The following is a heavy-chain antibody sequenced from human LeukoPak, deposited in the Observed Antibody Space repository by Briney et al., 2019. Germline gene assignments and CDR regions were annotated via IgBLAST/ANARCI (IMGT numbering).Heavy chain of an antibody. CDR3: ATLSVVVVPAELN. CDR2: ISWNSGSI. D-gene: IGHD2-15*01. J-gene: IGHJ4*02. CDR1: GFTFDDYA. Sequence: PGGSLRLSCAASGFTFDDYAMHWVRQAPGKGLEWVSGISWNSGSIGYADSVKGRFTISRDNAKNSLYLQMNSLRAEDTAVYYCATLSVVVVPAELNWGQGTLVTVSS. V-gene: IGHV3-9*01.